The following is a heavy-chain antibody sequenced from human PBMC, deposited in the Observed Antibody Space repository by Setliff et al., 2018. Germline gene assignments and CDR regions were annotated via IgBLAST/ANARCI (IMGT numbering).Heavy chain of an antibody. J-gene: IGHJ3*02. V-gene: IGHV3-23*01. D-gene: IGHD6-19*01. Sequence: GGSLRLSCAASGFTFSSYAMNWVRQAPGKGLEWVSVISGSGGSTFYADSVKGRFTISRDNSKNTLYLQMNSLRAEDTAVHYCAKDVSPPGTNGWHPDVLDIWGQGTMGTVS. CDR1: GFTFSSYA. CDR2: ISGSGGST. CDR3: AKDVSPPGTNGWHPDVLDI.